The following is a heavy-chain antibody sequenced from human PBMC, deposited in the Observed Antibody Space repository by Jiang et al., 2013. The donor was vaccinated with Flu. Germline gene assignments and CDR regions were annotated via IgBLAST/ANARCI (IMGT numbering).Heavy chain of an antibody. D-gene: IGHD1-26*01. Sequence: PGLVKPSETLSLTCTVSGGSISSSSYYWGWIRQPPGKGLEWIGSIYYSGSTYYNPSLKSRVTISVDTSKNQFSLKLSSVTAADTAVYYCASIYSGSTPGSDYWGQGTLVTVSS. J-gene: IGHJ4*02. CDR3: ASIYSGSTPGSDY. CDR1: GGSISSSSYY. CDR2: IYYSGST. V-gene: IGHV4-39*01.